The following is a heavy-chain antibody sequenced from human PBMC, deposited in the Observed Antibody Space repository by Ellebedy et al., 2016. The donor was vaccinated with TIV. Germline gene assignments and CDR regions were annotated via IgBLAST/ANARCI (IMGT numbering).Heavy chain of an antibody. Sequence: MPSETLSLTCTVSGASITTTNYYWDWIRQPPGKGLEWIATVYYNGTSYYNPSLKSRVTIFVDTSKNQFSMKVTSVTAADTAVYYCARRNDYGDYINWFDPWGQGTLVTVSS. CDR2: VYYNGTS. V-gene: IGHV4-39*01. CDR3: ARRNDYGDYINWFDP. J-gene: IGHJ5*02. D-gene: IGHD4-17*01. CDR1: GASITTTNYY.